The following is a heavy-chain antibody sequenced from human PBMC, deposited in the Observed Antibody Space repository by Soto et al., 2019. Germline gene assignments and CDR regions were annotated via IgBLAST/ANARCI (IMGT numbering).Heavy chain of an antibody. D-gene: IGHD2-15*01. CDR3: ARGGGEVVVVWAAAFDI. CDR1: GYTFTSYA. V-gene: IGHV1-3*01. Sequence: ASVQVSCKASGYTFTSYAMHWVRQAPGQRLEWMGLSNAGNGNTKYSQKFHGRVTITRDTSASTAYMELSSLRSEDTAVYYCARGGGEVVVVWAAAFDIWGQGTMVTVSS. J-gene: IGHJ3*02. CDR2: SNAGNGNT.